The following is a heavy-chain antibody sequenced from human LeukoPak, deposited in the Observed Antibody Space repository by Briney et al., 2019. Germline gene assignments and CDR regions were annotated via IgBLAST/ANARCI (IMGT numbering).Heavy chain of an antibody. CDR3: ATYLGYCTSSNCPYFYMDV. CDR1: GFAFSTYG. Sequence: QPGGSLRLSCAAPGFAFSTYGMHWVRQAPGKGLEWVAAVWYDESLKYYADSVKGRFTISRDNSKNTLFLQLNSLRAEDTAVYYCATYLGYCTSSNCPYFYMDVWGTGTTVIVS. D-gene: IGHD2-2*03. CDR2: VWYDESLK. J-gene: IGHJ6*03. V-gene: IGHV3-33*01.